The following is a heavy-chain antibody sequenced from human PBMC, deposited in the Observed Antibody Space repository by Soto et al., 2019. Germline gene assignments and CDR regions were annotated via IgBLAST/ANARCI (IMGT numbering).Heavy chain of an antibody. J-gene: IGHJ4*01. V-gene: IGHV1-18*01. CDR2: ISAHNGNT. Sequence: QVHLVQSGAEVKKPGASVKVSCQGSGYAFTTYGITWVRQAPGQGLEWMGWISAHNGNTNYAQKLQGRVTVTRDTSTSTAYMELRSLRYDDTAVYYCARGRYGDYWGHGARVTVSS. D-gene: IGHD1-1*01. CDR1: GYAFTTYG. CDR3: ARGRYGDY.